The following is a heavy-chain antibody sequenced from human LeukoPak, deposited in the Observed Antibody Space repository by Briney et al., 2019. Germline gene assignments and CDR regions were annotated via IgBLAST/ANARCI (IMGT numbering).Heavy chain of an antibody. J-gene: IGHJ4*02. CDR2: IWNDGSNK. Sequence: GGPLTLSCGPWGFTFKRCGMQGVAQAPGKGGEGVAFIWNDGSNKYYADSVKGRFTISRDNSRNTLYLQLNSLRDEDTAVYYCAKGGVTSGWPTPFDFWGQGTLVTVSS. V-gene: IGHV3-33*03. CDR1: GFTFKRCG. CDR3: AKGGVTSGWPTPFDF. D-gene: IGHD6-19*01.